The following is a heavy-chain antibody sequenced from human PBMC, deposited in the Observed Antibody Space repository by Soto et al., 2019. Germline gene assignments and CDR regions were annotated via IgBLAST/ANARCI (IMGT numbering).Heavy chain of an antibody. J-gene: IGHJ3*02. CDR1: GYTFTDYY. CDR3: AKTRITSGFSAFDI. CDR2: INPNGGVT. V-gene: IGHV1-2*02. Sequence: QVQLVQSGAEVKKPGASVKVSCKASGYTFTDYYTQWVRQAPGQGLEWMGWINPNGGVTDYAQRFQGRVTMTRDTSISTAYMELSRLTSDDTAVYYCAKTRITSGFSAFDIWGQGTMVAVSS. D-gene: IGHD3-3*01.